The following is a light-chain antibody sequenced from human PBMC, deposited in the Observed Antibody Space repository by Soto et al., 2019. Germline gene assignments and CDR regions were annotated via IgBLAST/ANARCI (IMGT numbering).Light chain of an antibody. CDR1: SSDVGGFDY. CDR2: EVI. CDR3: SSYTSSSTFHV. V-gene: IGLV2-14*01. Sequence: QSALTQPASVSGSLGQSITVSCTGTSSDVGGFDYVSWYQQLPGKAPKLIIYEVINRPSGVSNRFSGSKSVNTASLTISGLQAEDEADYYCSSYTSSSTFHVFGTGTKLTVL. J-gene: IGLJ1*01.